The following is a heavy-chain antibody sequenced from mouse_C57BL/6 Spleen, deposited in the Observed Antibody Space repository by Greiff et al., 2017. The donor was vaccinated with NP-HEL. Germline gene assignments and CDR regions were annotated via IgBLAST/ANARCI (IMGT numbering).Heavy chain of an antibody. Sequence: QVQLQQPGAELVRPGSSVKLSCKASGYTFTSYWMDWVKQRPGQGLEWIGNIYPSDSETHYNQKFKDKATLTVDKSSSTAYMQLSSLTSEDSAVYYCARRFGHYYGSSYDWYFDVWGTGTTVTVSS. J-gene: IGHJ1*03. CDR3: ARRFGHYYGSSYDWYFDV. V-gene: IGHV1-61*01. D-gene: IGHD1-1*01. CDR2: IYPSDSET. CDR1: GYTFTSYW.